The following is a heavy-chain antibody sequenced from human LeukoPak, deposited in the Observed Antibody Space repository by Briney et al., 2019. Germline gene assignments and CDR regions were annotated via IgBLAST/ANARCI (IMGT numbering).Heavy chain of an antibody. CDR2: ISSSSSYI. J-gene: IGHJ5*02. Sequence: GVSLRLSCAASGFTFSSYSMNWVRQAPGKGLEWVSSISSSSSYIYYADSVKGRFTISRDNAKNSLYLQMNSLRAEDTAVYYCARDFDYGDYGGWFDPWGQGTLVTVSS. V-gene: IGHV3-21*01. CDR3: ARDFDYGDYGGWFDP. D-gene: IGHD4-17*01. CDR1: GFTFSSYS.